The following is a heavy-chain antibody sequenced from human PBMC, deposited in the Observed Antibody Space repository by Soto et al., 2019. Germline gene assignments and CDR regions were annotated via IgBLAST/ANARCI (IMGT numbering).Heavy chain of an antibody. Sequence: AASVNVSCKASVYTFTVYYMHWVRQAPGQGLELMGWINPNSGGTNYAQKFQGGATMTRDTSISTAYMERSRLRSDDTAVYYGGRVEPFDIWGQGKRVTVSS. CDR2: INPNSGGT. V-gene: IGHV1-2*02. D-gene: IGHD1-1*01. CDR3: GRVEPFDI. CDR1: VYTFTVYY. J-gene: IGHJ3*02.